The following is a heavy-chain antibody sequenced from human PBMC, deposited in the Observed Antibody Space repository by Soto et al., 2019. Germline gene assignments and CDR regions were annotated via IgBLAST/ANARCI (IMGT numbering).Heavy chain of an antibody. J-gene: IGHJ1*01. CDR1: GFSFRDYS. CDR2: ITHTGTKP. D-gene: IGHD2-21*02. CDR3: ARARGNDWYSDS. V-gene: IGHV3-21*01. Sequence: GVSLRLSCLASGFSFRDYSFNWVRQAPGKGLEWVSSITHTGTKPYYADSVKGRSTISKDSADNSLILQVTSLRAEDTAVYHWARARGNDWYSDSWGQGTLVNVPS.